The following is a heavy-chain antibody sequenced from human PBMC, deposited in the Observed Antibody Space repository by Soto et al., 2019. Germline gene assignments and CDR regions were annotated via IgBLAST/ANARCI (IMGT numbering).Heavy chain of an antibody. D-gene: IGHD1-26*01. CDR3: ARRRGALRILYYYGMDV. CDR2: IYHSGST. J-gene: IGHJ6*02. Sequence: SETLSLTCTVSGGSVSDSSYYWSWIRQPPGKGLEWIGYIYHSGSTNYNPSLKSRVTFSIDTSKNQFSLKLNSVTAADTAVYYCARRRGALRILYYYGMDVWGQGTTVTVSS. V-gene: IGHV4-61*01. CDR1: GGSVSDSSYY.